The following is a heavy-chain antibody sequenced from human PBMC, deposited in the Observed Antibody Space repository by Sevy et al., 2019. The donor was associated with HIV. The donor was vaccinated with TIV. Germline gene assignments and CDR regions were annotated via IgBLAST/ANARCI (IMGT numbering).Heavy chain of an antibody. CDR2: IYYSGGT. CDR3: ASPGYCSSTGCFEYFQH. Sequence: SETRSLTCTVSGGSISSSSYYWGWIRQPPGKGLEWIGSIYYSGGTYYNPSLKSRVTISVDTSKNQFALKLSSVTAANTAVYYCASPGYCSSTGCFEYFQHWGQGTLVTVSS. J-gene: IGHJ1*01. D-gene: IGHD2-2*01. V-gene: IGHV4-39*01. CDR1: GGSISSSSYY.